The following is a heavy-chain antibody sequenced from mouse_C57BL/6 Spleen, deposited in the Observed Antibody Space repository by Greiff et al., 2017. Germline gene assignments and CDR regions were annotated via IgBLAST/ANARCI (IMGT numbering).Heavy chain of an antibody. Sequence: EVKLMESGGDLVKPGGSLKLSCAASGFTFSSYGMSWVRQTPDKRLEWVATISSGGSYTYYPDSVKGRFTISRDNAKNTLYLQVSSLKSEDTAMYYCATSLRGGAMDYWGQGTSVTVSS. D-gene: IGHD2-12*01. V-gene: IGHV5-6*01. J-gene: IGHJ4*01. CDR1: GFTFSSYG. CDR3: ATSLRGGAMDY. CDR2: ISSGGSYT.